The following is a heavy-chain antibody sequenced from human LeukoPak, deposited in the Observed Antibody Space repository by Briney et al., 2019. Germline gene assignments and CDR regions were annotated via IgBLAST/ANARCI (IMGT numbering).Heavy chain of an antibody. D-gene: IGHD6-13*01. J-gene: IGHJ4*02. Sequence: SETLSLTCTVSGGSISSYYWSWIRQPPGKGLEWIGYIYYSGSTNYNPSLKSRVTISVDTSKNQFSLKLRSVTAADTAVYYCARARYSSSWDGYFDYWGQGTLVTVSS. V-gene: IGHV4-59*12. CDR3: ARARYSSSWDGYFDY. CDR2: IYYSGST. CDR1: GGSISSYY.